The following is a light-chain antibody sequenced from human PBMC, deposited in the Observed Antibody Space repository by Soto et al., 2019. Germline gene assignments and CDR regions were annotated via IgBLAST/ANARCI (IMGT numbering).Light chain of an antibody. CDR2: GGS. V-gene: IGKV3-20*01. CDR3: QQYGSSPPT. Sequence: EIVLTQSPATVSVSPLDIATLSFMASESVTSSLAWYQQKPGQAPRLLIYGGSSRATGIPDRLSGSGSGTDFTLTISRLEPEDFAVYYCQQYGSSPPTFGQGTKVDIK. J-gene: IGKJ1*01. CDR1: ESVTSS.